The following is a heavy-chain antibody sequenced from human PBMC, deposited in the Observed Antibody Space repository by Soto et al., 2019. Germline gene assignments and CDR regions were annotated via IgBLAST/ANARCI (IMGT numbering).Heavy chain of an antibody. CDR2: IYYNGST. V-gene: IGHV4-31*11. CDR1: GLTISSASYY. J-gene: IGHJ4*02. D-gene: IGHD6-13*01. CDR3: ARYRTSGSWSKFDY. Sequence: QVLLQESGPRLMKPSQTLSLTCAVSGLTISSASYYWSWIRQHPGKGLEWVGNIYYNGSTYYSPSLTSRLTLWLDTSENQFSLRLTSVTAADTAVYYCARYRTSGSWSKFDYWGQGTLVTVSS.